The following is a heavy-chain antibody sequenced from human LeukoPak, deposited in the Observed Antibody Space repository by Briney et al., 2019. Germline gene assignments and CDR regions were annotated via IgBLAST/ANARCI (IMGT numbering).Heavy chain of an antibody. D-gene: IGHD4-17*01. V-gene: IGHV4-59*01. CDR1: GGSISSYY. J-gene: IGHJ4*02. Sequence: SETLSLTCTVSGGSISSYYWSWIRQPPGKGLEWIGYIYYSGSTNYNPSLKSRVTISVDTSKNQFSLKLSSVTAADTAVYYCARAKTDYGPYYFDYWGQGNLVTVSS. CDR3: ARAKTDYGPYYFDY. CDR2: IYYSGST.